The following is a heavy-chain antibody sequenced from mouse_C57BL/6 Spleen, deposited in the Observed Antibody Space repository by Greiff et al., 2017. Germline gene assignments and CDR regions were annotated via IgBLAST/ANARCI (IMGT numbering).Heavy chain of an antibody. Sequence: VKLMESGAELAKPGASVKLSCKASGYTFTSYWMHWVKQRPGQGLEWIGNINPSSGYTKYNQKFKDKATLTAYKSSSTAYMPLSSLTYEDTAVYYCARDGCTFFDYWGQGTTLTVSS. J-gene: IGHJ2*01. CDR1: GYTFTSYW. CDR3: ARDGCTFFDY. CDR2: INPSSGYT. V-gene: IGHV1-7*01. D-gene: IGHD1-1*01.